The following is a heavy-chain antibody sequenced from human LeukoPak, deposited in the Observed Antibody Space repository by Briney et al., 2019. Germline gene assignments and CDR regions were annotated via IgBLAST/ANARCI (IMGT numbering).Heavy chain of an antibody. J-gene: IGHJ4*02. Sequence: PSETLSLTCTVSGGSISSSSYYWGWIRQPPGKGLEWIGSIYYRGSTYYNPSLKSRVTISVDTSKNQFSLKLSSVTAADTAVYYCATHLRYFDWLPPPTSSYFDYWGQGTLVTVSS. CDR3: ATHLRYFDWLPPPTSSYFDY. V-gene: IGHV4-39*01. CDR1: GGSISSSSYY. D-gene: IGHD3-9*01. CDR2: IYYRGST.